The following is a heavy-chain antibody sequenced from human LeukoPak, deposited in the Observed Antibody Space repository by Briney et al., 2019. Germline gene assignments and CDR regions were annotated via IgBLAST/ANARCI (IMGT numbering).Heavy chain of an antibody. D-gene: IGHD3-10*01. CDR2: INHSGST. J-gene: IGHJ6*02. CDR3: ARSRYYGSGSYYLYYYYYGMDV. CDR1: GGSFSGYY. Sequence: SETLSLTCAVYGGSFSGYYWSWIRQPPGKGLEWIGEINHSGSTNYNPSPKSRVTISVDTSKNQFSLKLSSVTAADTAVYYCARSRYYGSGSYYLYYYYYGMDVWGQGTTVTVSS. V-gene: IGHV4-34*01.